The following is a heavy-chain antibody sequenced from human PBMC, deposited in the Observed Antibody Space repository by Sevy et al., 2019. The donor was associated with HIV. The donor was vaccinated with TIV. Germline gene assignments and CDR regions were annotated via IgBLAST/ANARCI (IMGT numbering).Heavy chain of an antibody. CDR3: ARDLYSGSYHEDY. Sequence: GGSLRLSCAASGFTLSSYWMSWVRQAPGKGLEWVANINQDGSAIDYVDSVKGRFTISRDNAKNSLYLQMNSPRADDTAIYYCARDLYSGSYHEDYWGQGTLVTVSS. J-gene: IGHJ4*02. V-gene: IGHV3-7*01. CDR1: GFTLSSYW. CDR2: INQDGSAI. D-gene: IGHD1-26*01.